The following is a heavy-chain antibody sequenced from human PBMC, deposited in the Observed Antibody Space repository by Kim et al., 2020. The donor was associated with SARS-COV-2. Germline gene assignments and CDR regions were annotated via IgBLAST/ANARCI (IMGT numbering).Heavy chain of an antibody. Sequence: GGSLRLSCAASGFTFSSYSMNWVRQAPGKGLEWVSSISSSSSYIYYADSVKGRFTISRDNAKNSLYLQMNSLRSEDTAVYYCARDERIVGAAFDYWGQGTLVTVSS. CDR3: ARDERIVGAAFDY. CDR2: ISSSSSYI. J-gene: IGHJ4*02. D-gene: IGHD1-26*01. CDR1: GFTFSSYS. V-gene: IGHV3-21*01.